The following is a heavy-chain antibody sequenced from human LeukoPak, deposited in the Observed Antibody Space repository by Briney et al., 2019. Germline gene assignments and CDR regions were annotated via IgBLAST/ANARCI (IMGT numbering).Heavy chain of an antibody. Sequence: GGSLRLSCAASGFTFSSYAMSWVRQAPGKGLEWVSAISGSGGSTYYADSVKGRFTISRDNSKNTLYLQMNSLRAEDTAVYYCARVYYDFWSGSHDAFDIWGQGTMVTVSS. CDR2: ISGSGGST. V-gene: IGHV3-23*01. J-gene: IGHJ3*02. CDR1: GFTFSSYA. CDR3: ARVYYDFWSGSHDAFDI. D-gene: IGHD3-3*01.